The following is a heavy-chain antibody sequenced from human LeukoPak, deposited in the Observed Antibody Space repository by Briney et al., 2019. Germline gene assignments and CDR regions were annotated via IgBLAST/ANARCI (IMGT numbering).Heavy chain of an antibody. Sequence: TGGSLRLSCAASGFTFSSYSMNWVRQAPGKGLEWVSSISSSSSYIYYADSVKGRFTISRDNAKNSLYLQMNSLRAEDTAVYYCAKSWSITMVRGVLTPFDYWGQGTLVTVSS. CDR1: GFTFSSYS. CDR3: AKSWSITMVRGVLTPFDY. J-gene: IGHJ4*02. D-gene: IGHD3-10*01. V-gene: IGHV3-21*04. CDR2: ISSSSSYI.